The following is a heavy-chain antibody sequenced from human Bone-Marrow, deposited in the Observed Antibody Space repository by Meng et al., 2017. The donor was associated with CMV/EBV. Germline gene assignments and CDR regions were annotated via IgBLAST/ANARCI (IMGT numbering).Heavy chain of an antibody. D-gene: IGHD4-11*01. Sequence: GESLKISCAASGFTFSSYGMHWVRQAPGKGLEWVTFIQYDGSNKYYADSVKGRFTISRDNSKNTLYLQMNSLRAEDTAVYYCAKASQHDYRCFDYWGQGTLVTVS. CDR1: GFTFSSYG. CDR3: AKASQHDYRCFDY. CDR2: IQYDGSNK. J-gene: IGHJ4*02. V-gene: IGHV3-30*02.